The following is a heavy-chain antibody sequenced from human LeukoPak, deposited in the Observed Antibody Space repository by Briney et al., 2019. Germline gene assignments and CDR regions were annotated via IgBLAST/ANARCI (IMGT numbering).Heavy chain of an antibody. V-gene: IGHV3-7*03. CDR3: AKAGDSSSSPLFLD. J-gene: IGHJ4*02. D-gene: IGHD6-6*01. CDR2: IKQDGSEK. Sequence: GGSLRLSCTASGFTFSSYWMSWVRQAPGKGLEWVANIKQDGSEKYYVDSVKGRFTISRDNAENSLFLQMNSLRAEDTAVYYCAKAGDSSSSPLFLDWGQGTLVTVSS. CDR1: GFTFSSYW.